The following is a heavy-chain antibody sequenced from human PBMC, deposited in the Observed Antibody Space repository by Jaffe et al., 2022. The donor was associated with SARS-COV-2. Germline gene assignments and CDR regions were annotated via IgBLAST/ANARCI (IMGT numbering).Heavy chain of an antibody. V-gene: IGHV4-34*01. Sequence: QVQLQQWGAGLLKPSETLSLTCAVYGGSFSGYYWSWIRQPPGKGLEWIGEINHSGSTNYNPSLKSRVTISVDTSKNQFSLKLSSVTAADTAVYYCARGAGSNYDILTGYYSPLGYYYYGMDVWGQGTTVTVSS. D-gene: IGHD3-9*01. CDR1: GGSFSGYY. CDR2: INHSGST. CDR3: ARGAGSNYDILTGYYSPLGYYYYGMDV. J-gene: IGHJ6*02.